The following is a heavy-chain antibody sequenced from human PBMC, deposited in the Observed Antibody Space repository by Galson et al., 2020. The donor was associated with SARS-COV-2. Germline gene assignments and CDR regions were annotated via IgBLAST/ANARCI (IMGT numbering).Heavy chain of an antibody. CDR3: ARSPGYSYGPGAFDI. CDR2: IYYSGST. Sequence: SETLSLTCTVSGGSISSGGYYWSWIRQHPGKGLEWIGYIYYSGSTYYNPSLKSRVTISVDTSKNQFSLKLSSVTAADTAVYYCARSPGYSYGPGAFDIWGQGTMVTVSS. J-gene: IGHJ3*02. D-gene: IGHD5-18*01. V-gene: IGHV4-31*03. CDR1: GGSISSGGYY.